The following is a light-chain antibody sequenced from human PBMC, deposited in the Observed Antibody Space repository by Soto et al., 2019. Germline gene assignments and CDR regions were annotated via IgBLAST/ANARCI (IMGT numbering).Light chain of an antibody. CDR3: QQYGGSPPVS. J-gene: IGKJ4*01. Sequence: EIVLTQSPGTLSLSPGERATLSCRASQSVTSNYLAWYQQKPGQAPWLLIYGASSRATGIADRFSGSGSGTDFCITISRLEPEELAVYYCQQYGGSPPVSFGGGTKVEI. CDR1: QSVTSNY. CDR2: GAS. V-gene: IGKV3-20*01.